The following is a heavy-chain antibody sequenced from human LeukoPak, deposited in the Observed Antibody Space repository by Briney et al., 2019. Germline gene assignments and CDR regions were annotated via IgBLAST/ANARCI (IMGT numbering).Heavy chain of an antibody. V-gene: IGHV3-23*01. CDR1: GFIFSSYA. CDR2: IRGRGGST. J-gene: IGHJ4*02. Sequence: GGPLRLSYAASGFIFSSYAMSWVRKAGRKGLDWGSAIRGRGGSTYYADSVKGRFTISRDNAKNTLYLQMNSLRSVDTAVYYGATAPHYGDCPLWGQGTLVSVSS. CDR3: ATAPHYGDCPL. D-gene: IGHD4-17*01.